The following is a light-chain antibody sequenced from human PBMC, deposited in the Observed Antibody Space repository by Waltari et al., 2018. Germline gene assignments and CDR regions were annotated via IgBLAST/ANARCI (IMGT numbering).Light chain of an antibody. V-gene: IGKV1-5*03. CDR2: QTS. CDR1: HSISIW. J-gene: IGKJ2*03. Sequence: DIQMTQSPSTLSASVGDRVTITCRASHSISIWLAWYQQKPGRAPKLLIYQTSILESGVPSRFSGRAAGTEFTLTISSLQPDDFATYYCQHYSSYSSFGQGTKLEI. CDR3: QHYSSYSS.